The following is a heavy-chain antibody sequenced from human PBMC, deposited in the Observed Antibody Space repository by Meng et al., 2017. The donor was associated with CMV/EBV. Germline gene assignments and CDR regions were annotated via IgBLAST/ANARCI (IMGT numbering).Heavy chain of an antibody. D-gene: IGHD2-2*01. Sequence: GGSLRLSGAASGFTFSSYSMNGVRKAPGKGLEWVSSISSSSSYIYYDDSVKGRFTISRDNAKNSLYLQMNSLRAEDTAVYYWARLLCSSTSCYFDYWGQGTLVTVSS. CDR3: ARLLCSSTSCYFDY. CDR1: GFTFSSYS. V-gene: IGHV3-21*01. CDR2: ISSSSSYI. J-gene: IGHJ4*02.